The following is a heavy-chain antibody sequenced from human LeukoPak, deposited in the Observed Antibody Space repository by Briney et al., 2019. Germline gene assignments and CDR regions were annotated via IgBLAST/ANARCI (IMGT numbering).Heavy chain of an antibody. V-gene: IGHV3-21*01. CDR3: ASSRGYTYGFTLGY. J-gene: IGHJ4*02. Sequence: GGSLRLSCAASGFTFSNYNINWVRQAPGNGLEWVSSISSRGSYIYYADSVKGRFAISADNARNSLYLQMNSLRAEDTAVYYCASSRGYTYGFTLGYWGQGTLVTVSS. D-gene: IGHD5-18*01. CDR1: GFTFSNYN. CDR2: ISSRGSYI.